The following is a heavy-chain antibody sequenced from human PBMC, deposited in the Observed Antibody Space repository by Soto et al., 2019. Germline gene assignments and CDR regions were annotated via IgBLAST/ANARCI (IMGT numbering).Heavy chain of an antibody. CDR2: IYYSGST. CDR1: GGSISSGDYY. V-gene: IGHV4-30-4*01. CDR3: ARAGYCSSTNCYYYYYGMDV. J-gene: IGHJ6*02. D-gene: IGHD2-2*01. Sequence: SETLSLTYTVSGGSISSGDYYWSWIRQPPGKGLEWIGYIYYSGSTYYNPSLKSRVTISVDTSKNQFSLKLSSVTAADTAVYYCARAGYCSSTNCYYYYYGMDVWGQGTTVTVSS.